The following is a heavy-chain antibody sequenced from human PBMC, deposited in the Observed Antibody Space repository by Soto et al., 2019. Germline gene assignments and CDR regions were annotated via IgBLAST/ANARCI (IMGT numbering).Heavy chain of an antibody. CDR1: GGSISSSSYY. CDR2: IYYSGST. Sequence: SETLSLTCTVSGGSISSSSYYWGWIRQPPGKGLEWIGSIYYSGSTYYNPSLKSRVTISVDTSKNQFSLKLSSVTAADTAVYYCARRTFIVGATPRWGPDKYYFDYWGQGTLVTVSS. V-gene: IGHV4-39*07. CDR3: ARRTFIVGATPRWGPDKYYFDY. J-gene: IGHJ4*02. D-gene: IGHD1-26*01.